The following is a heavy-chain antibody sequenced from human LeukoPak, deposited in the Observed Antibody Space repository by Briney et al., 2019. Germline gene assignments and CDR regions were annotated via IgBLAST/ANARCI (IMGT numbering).Heavy chain of an antibody. D-gene: IGHD6-13*01. CDR3: AGAASAGTFDN. Sequence: NPSETLSLTCTVAGGSISSSSYYWGWIRQPPGKGLEWIASNYYNGRTYQNPSLKSRVSVSAETSKIQLALKLNSVTAADTAVYYCAGAASAGTFDNWGPGTLVTVSS. J-gene: IGHJ4*02. V-gene: IGHV4-39*01. CDR2: NYYNGRT. CDR1: GGSISSSSYY.